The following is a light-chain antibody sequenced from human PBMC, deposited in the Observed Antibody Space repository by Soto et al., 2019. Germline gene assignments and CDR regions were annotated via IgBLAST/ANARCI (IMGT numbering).Light chain of an antibody. CDR3: QTWGTGFWV. Sequence: QLVLTQSPSASASLGASVKLTCTLSSGHSNYAIAWHQQQPEKGPRYLMKLNSDGSHSKGDGIPDRFSGSSSGAERYLTISSLQAEDEPDYYCQTWGTGFWVFGGGTKLTVL. V-gene: IGLV4-69*01. CDR1: SGHSNYA. CDR2: LNSDGSH. J-gene: IGLJ3*02.